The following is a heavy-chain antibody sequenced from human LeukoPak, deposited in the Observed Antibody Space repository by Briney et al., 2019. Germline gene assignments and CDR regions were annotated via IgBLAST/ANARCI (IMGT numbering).Heavy chain of an antibody. CDR3: ALLGGKLLWRIDY. D-gene: IGHD3-10*01. CDR2: IRGSGVST. V-gene: IGHV3-23*01. CDR1: GFTFKNYD. J-gene: IGHJ4*02. Sequence: GGSLRLSCEASGFTFKNYDMTWVRQAPGKGLEWVSGIRGSGVSTSYADSVKGRFTISRDNSKDMLYLFMNNLRAEDTAVYYCALLGGKLLWRIDYWGQGTRVTVSS.